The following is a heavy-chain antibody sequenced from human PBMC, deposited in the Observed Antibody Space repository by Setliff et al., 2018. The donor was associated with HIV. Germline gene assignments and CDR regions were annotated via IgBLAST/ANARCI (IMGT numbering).Heavy chain of an antibody. J-gene: IGHJ5*02. V-gene: IGHV4-39*01. CDR1: GASISSSSYY. Sequence: SETLSLTCTVSGASISSSSYYWDWIRQPPGKGLEWIGSIYYSGSTYYNPSLKRRVTISVDTSKNQFSLKLSSVTAADTAVYYCARRGRDGVLIVFATGFDPWGQGTLVTVSS. CDR2: IYYSGST. CDR3: ARRGRDGVLIVFATGFDP. D-gene: IGHD2-8*01.